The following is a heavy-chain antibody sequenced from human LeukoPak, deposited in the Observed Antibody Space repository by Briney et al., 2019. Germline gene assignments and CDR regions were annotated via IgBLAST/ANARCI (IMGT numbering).Heavy chain of an antibody. CDR2: ITAYNGNT. CDR1: GYTFTSYG. V-gene: IGHV1-18*01. CDR3: ASQVSPYYYYYMDV. Sequence: ASVKVSCKASGYTFTSYGISWVRQAPGQGLEWMGWITAYNGNTNYAQKLQGRVTMTTDTSTSTAYMGLRSLRSEDTAVYYCASQVSPYYYYYMDVWGKGTTVTVSS. J-gene: IGHJ6*03.